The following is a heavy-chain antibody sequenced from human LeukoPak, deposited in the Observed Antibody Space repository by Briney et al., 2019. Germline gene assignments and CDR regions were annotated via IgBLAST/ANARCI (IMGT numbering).Heavy chain of an antibody. D-gene: IGHD3-16*01. Sequence: PGGSLRLSCAASGFTFNSYDMSWVRQAPRKGLEWVSGISASGGTTYYADSVKGRFTISRDNSKNTLYLQMNSLRVEDTAVYYCAKAKAGLGAFDIWGQGTVVTVSS. J-gene: IGHJ3*02. CDR1: GFTFNSYD. CDR3: AKAKAGLGAFDI. V-gene: IGHV3-23*01. CDR2: ISASGGTT.